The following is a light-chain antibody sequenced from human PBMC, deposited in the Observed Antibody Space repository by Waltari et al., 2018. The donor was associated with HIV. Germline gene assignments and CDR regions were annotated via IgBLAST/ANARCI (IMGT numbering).Light chain of an antibody. J-gene: IGLJ1*01. V-gene: IGLV2-14*03. CDR2: DVN. CDR3: ASYTVNSTGV. Sequence: QSALSQPASVSASPGQSGAISCSGSAIDLGRYNSALCYQQHPDKTPRLILFDVNNRPSGISDRFSGSKSGTTASLTISTVETDDEADYYCASYTVNSTGVFGSGTKLTVL. CDR1: AIDLGRYNS.